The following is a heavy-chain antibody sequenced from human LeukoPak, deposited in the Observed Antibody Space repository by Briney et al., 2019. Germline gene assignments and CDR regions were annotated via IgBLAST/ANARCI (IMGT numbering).Heavy chain of an antibody. Sequence: GGSLRLSCAASEFTFDDYTMHWVRQAPGKGLEWVSLISWDGGSTYYADSVKGRFTISRDNRKNSLYLQMNSLRTEDTALYYCAKLAVAGTNHDYWGQGSLVTVSS. CDR2: ISWDGGST. D-gene: IGHD6-19*01. V-gene: IGHV3-43*01. CDR3: AKLAVAGTNHDY. CDR1: EFTFDDYT. J-gene: IGHJ4*02.